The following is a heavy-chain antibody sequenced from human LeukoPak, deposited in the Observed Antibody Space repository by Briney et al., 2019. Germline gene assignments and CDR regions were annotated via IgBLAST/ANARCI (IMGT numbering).Heavy chain of an antibody. CDR2: IRSKAYGGTT. CDR1: GFTFGDYV. J-gene: IGHJ4*02. D-gene: IGHD6-19*01. CDR3: TRGSAAVASYYFDY. Sequence: GGSLRLSCTASGFTFGDYVMSWFRQAPGKGLEWVGFIRSKAYGGTTEYAASVEGRFTISRDDSKSIAYLQMNSLKTEDTAVYYCTRGSAAVASYYFDYWGQGTLVTVSS. V-gene: IGHV3-49*03.